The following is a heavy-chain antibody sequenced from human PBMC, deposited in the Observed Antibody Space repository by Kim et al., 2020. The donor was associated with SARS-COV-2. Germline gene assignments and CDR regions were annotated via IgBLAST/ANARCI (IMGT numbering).Heavy chain of an antibody. CDR1: GGSISSGSFY. V-gene: IGHV4-39*01. J-gene: IGHJ4*02. D-gene: IGHD4-17*01. Sequence: SETLSLTCAVSGGSISSGSFYWGWIRQPPGKGLEWIGSIHYGRSTYYNPSLKSRVTISVDTSKNQFFLNLNSVTAADTAVYYCVGDYPRIFDSWGQGTLVTVSS. CDR2: IHYGRST. CDR3: VGDYPRIFDS.